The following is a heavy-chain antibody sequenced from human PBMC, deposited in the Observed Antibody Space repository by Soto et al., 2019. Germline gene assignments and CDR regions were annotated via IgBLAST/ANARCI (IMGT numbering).Heavy chain of an antibody. CDR3: ARDAAVPGESDRFDY. Sequence: ASVKVSCKASGYTFTSYAMHWLRQAPGQRLEWMGWINAGNGNTKYSQKFQGRVTITRDTSASTAYMELSSLRSEDTAVYYCARDAAVPGESDRFDYWGQGTLVTVSS. D-gene: IGHD6-19*01. J-gene: IGHJ4*02. V-gene: IGHV1-3*01. CDR2: INAGNGNT. CDR1: GYTFTSYA.